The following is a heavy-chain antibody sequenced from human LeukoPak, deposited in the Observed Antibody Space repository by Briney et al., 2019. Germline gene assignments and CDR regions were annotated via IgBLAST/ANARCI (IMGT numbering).Heavy chain of an antibody. J-gene: IGHJ3*02. CDR3: ASQPSNYDFWSGYWSVDAFDI. Sequence: TSETLSLTCTVSGGSINSNYWSWIRQPPGKGLESIGYMHYTGNTNYNPSLKSRVTMSVDTSKNQFSLKLSSVTAADTAVYYCASQPSNYDFWSGYWSVDAFDIWGQGTMVTVSS. D-gene: IGHD3-3*01. CDR2: MHYTGNT. V-gene: IGHV4-59*12. CDR1: GGSINSNY.